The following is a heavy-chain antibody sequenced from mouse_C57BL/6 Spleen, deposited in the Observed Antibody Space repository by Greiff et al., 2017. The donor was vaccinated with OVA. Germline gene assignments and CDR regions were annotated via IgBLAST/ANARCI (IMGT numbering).Heavy chain of an antibody. Sequence: QVQLQHSGPELVKPGASVKISCKASGYAFSSSWMNWVKQRPGKGLEWIGRIYPGDGDTNYNGKFKGKATLTADKSSSTAYMQLSSLTSEDSAVYFCARWDTTGGFAYWGQGTLVTVSA. J-gene: IGHJ3*01. CDR2: IYPGDGDT. D-gene: IGHD1-1*01. CDR1: GYAFSSSW. CDR3: ARWDTTGGFAY. V-gene: IGHV1-82*01.